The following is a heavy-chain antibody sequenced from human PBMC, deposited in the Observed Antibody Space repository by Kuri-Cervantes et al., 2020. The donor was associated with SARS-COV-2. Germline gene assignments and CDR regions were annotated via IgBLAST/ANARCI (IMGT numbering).Heavy chain of an antibody. CDR1: GYTFTSYY. J-gene: IGHJ5*02. CDR2: INPSGGST. D-gene: IGHD3-3*01. V-gene: IGHV1-46*01. Sequence: ASVKVSCKASGYTFTSYYMHWVRQAPGQGLEWMGIINPSGGSTSYAQKFQGRVTMTRDTSTSTVYMELSSLRAEDTAVYYCAKPYYDFWSGHFPSWFDPWGQGTLVTVSS. CDR3: AKPYYDFWSGHFPSWFDP.